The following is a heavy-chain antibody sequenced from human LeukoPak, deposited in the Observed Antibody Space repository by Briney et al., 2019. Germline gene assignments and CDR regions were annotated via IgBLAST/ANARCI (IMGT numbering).Heavy chain of an antibody. CDR2: VSRSGEST. CDR3: AKDSKAVAAYWFDP. D-gene: IGHD6-19*01. V-gene: IGHV3-23*01. Sequence: GGSLRLSCAASGLSFDLYAMSWVRQAPGKGLEWVSIVSRSGESTYYADSVKGRFTISRDDSKNTVYLQMNSLRAEDTAVYYCAKDSKAVAAYWFDPWGQGTLVTVSS. J-gene: IGHJ5*02. CDR1: GLSFDLYA.